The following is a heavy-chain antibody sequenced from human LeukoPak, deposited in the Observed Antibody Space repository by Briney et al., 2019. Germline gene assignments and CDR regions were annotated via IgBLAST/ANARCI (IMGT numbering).Heavy chain of an antibody. Sequence: SETLSLTCTVSGDSISRYYWNWIRQPAGKELEWIGRIHGSGTTNCNPSLKSRVYISIDKSKNQFSLRLTSVTAADTAVYYCARVDSGTYHSLEIWGQGTLVSVSS. J-gene: IGHJ1*01. CDR2: IHGSGTT. D-gene: IGHD1-26*01. CDR3: ARVDSGTYHSLEI. CDR1: GDSISRYY. V-gene: IGHV4-4*07.